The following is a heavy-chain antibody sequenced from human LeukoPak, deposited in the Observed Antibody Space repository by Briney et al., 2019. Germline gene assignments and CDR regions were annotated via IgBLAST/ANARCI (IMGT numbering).Heavy chain of an antibody. V-gene: IGHV4-39*01. CDR2: IYYSGST. D-gene: IGHD3-3*01. CDR3: ARASRRGYLEWLSFDP. J-gene: IGHJ5*02. CDR1: GGSISSSSYY. Sequence: SETLSLTCTVSGGSISSSSYYWGWIRQPPGKGLEWIGSIYYSGSTYYNPSLKSRVTISVDTSKNQFSLKLSSVTAADTAVYYCARASRRGYLEWLSFDPWGQGTLVTVSS.